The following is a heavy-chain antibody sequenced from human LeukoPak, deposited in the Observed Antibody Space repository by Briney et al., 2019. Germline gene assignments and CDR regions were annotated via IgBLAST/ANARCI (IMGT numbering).Heavy chain of an antibody. CDR1: GFTFSTYW. D-gene: IGHD1-26*01. CDR3: AKARGIRYYYGMDV. CDR2: IKGDGSST. Sequence: GGSLRLSCAASGFTFSTYWMHWVRQAPGKGLVWVSRIKGDGSSTIYADSVKGRFTISRDNSKNTLYLQMNSLRAEDTAVYYCAKARGIRYYYGMDVWGQGTTVTVSS. V-gene: IGHV3-74*01. J-gene: IGHJ6*02.